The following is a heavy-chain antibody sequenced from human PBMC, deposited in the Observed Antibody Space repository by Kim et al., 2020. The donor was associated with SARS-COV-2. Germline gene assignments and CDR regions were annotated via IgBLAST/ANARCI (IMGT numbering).Heavy chain of an antibody. J-gene: IGHJ4*02. CDR2: ISYDGSNK. CDR3: ASLWARFCGGDSMACDY. Sequence: GGSLRLSCAASGFTFSSYAMHWVRQAPGKGLEWVAVISYDGSNKYYADSVKGRFTISRDNSKNTLYLQMNSLRAEDTAVYYCASLWARFCGGDSMACDYWGQGTLVTVSS. D-gene: IGHD2-21*02. V-gene: IGHV3-30*04. CDR1: GFTFSSYA.